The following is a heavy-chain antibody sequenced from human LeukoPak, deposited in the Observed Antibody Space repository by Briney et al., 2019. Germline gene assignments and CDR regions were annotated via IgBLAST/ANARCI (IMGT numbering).Heavy chain of an antibody. CDR3: AREEWYYFDY. J-gene: IGHJ4*02. CDR1: GFTFNTYA. CDR2: ISYDGSNK. D-gene: IGHD3-3*01. Sequence: GGSLRLSCVASGFTFNTYAIHWVRQAPGKGLEWVAVISYDGSNKYYEDSVKGRFTISRDNSKNTLYLQMNSLGAEDMAVYYCAREEWYYFDYWGQGTLVTVSS. V-gene: IGHV3-30-3*01.